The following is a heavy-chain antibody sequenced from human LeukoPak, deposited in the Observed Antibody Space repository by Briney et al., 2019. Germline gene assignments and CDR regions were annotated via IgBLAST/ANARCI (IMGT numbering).Heavy chain of an antibody. J-gene: IGHJ5*02. CDR3: ARDSYGDFSGRFDP. CDR2: IYHSGST. D-gene: IGHD4-17*01. CDR1: GYSISSGYY. Sequence: SETLSLTCTVSGYSISSGYYWGWIRQPPGKGLEWIGSIYHSGSTYYNPSLKSRVTISVDTSKNQFSLKLSSVTAADTAVYYCARDSYGDFSGRFDPWGQGTLVTVSS. V-gene: IGHV4-38-2*02.